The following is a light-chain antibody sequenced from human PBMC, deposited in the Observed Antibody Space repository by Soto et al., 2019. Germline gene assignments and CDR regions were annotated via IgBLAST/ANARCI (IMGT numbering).Light chain of an antibody. CDR2: DAS. J-gene: IGKJ2*01. CDR3: QQRSYWPPYT. V-gene: IGKV3-11*01. Sequence: EIVLTQSPATLSLSPGERATLSCRASQSVNTYLAWYQQKPGQSPRLLIYDASNRATGIPARFSGSGSGTDFTLTISSLESEDSAVYYCQQRSYWPPYTVGQGTKVDSK. CDR1: QSVNTY.